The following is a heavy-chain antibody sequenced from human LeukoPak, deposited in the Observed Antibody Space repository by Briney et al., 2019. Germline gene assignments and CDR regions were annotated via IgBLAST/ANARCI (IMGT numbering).Heavy chain of an antibody. CDR1: GGSISTYY. V-gene: IGHV4-59*01. CDR2: SYYSGII. J-gene: IGHJ5*02. CDR3: ARGECTSCLLRYNWFAP. D-gene: IGHD2-2*01. Sequence: SGTLCLTCAVPGGSISTYYSSWSPQRPGKGRGWGGYSYYSGIIDYNPPLKSRVAISVDTSKKQFSLNLRSVTAAETAVYYCARGECTSCLLRYNWFAPWGQGTLVTVS.